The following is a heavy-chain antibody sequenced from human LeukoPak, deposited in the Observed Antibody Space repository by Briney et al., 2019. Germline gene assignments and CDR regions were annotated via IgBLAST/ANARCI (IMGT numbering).Heavy chain of an antibody. CDR2: IYSGGST. V-gene: IGHV3-66*01. CDR1: GFTVSSNY. J-gene: IGHJ5*02. CDR3: ARGGIAAAGGNWFDP. Sequence: GGSLRLSCAASGFTVSSNYMSWVRQAPGKGLEWVSVIYSGGSTYYADSVKGRFTISRDNSKNTLYLQMNSLRAEDTAVYYCARGGIAAAGGNWFDPWGQGTLVTVSS. D-gene: IGHD6-13*01.